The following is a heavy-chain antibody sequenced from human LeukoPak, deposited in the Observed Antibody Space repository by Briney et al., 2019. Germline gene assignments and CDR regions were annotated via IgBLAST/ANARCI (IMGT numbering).Heavy chain of an antibody. J-gene: IGHJ4*02. CDR1: GYTFTGYY. V-gene: IGHV1-2*02. CDR3: ARGGDSTNFDY. D-gene: IGHD4-11*01. Sequence: ASVKVSCKASGYTFTGYYIHWVRQARGQRLEWMGWINPNSGDTNYAQKFQGRVTMTRDTSISTAYMELSRLRSDDPAVYYCARGGDSTNFDYWGQGTLVTVSS. CDR2: INPNSGDT.